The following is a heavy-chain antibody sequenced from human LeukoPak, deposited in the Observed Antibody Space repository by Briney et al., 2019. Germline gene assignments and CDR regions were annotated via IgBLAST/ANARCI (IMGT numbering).Heavy chain of an antibody. Sequence: GRSLRLSCAASGFTISSYAMSWVRQAPGKGLEWVSAISGSGGSTYYADSVKGRFTISRDNSKNTLYLQMNSLRAEDTAVYYCAKQPETGDYFDYWGQGTLVTVSS. V-gene: IGHV3-23*01. D-gene: IGHD1-14*01. J-gene: IGHJ4*02. CDR2: ISGSGGST. CDR3: AKQPETGDYFDY. CDR1: GFTISSYA.